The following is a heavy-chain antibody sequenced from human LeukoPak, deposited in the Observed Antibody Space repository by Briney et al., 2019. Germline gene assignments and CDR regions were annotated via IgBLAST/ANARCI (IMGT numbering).Heavy chain of an antibody. Sequence: SETLSLACTVSGGSISSSSYYWAWIRQAPGKGLEWIGNIYHTGSTYYNPSLKSRVTIFVDTSKNHYSLKLTSATAADTAVYYCARVWEPKGTGTYYFDYWGQGALVTVSS. D-gene: IGHD1-26*01. CDR2: IYHTGST. V-gene: IGHV4-39*02. CDR3: ARVWEPKGTGTYYFDY. J-gene: IGHJ4*02. CDR1: GGSISSSSYY.